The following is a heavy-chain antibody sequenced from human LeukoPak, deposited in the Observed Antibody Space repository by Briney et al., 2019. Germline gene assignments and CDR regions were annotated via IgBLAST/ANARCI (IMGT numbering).Heavy chain of an antibody. Sequence: GGSLRLSCAASGFTVSSNYVNWVRQAPGKGLEWVSVIFTGSSSYYADSVKGRFTISRDNSKNTLYLQMNSLRAEDTAVYFCARYYDSSGYYPGAFDIWGQGTMVTVSS. J-gene: IGHJ3*02. CDR2: IFTGSSS. CDR3: ARYYDSSGYYPGAFDI. CDR1: GFTVSSNY. V-gene: IGHV3-66*01. D-gene: IGHD3-22*01.